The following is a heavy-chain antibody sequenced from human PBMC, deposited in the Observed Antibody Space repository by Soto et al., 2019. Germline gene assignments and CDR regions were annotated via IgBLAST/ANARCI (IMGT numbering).Heavy chain of an antibody. V-gene: IGHV3-23*01. CDR3: ARGSTDSYPGSRIFDF. D-gene: IGHD3-10*01. J-gene: IGHJ4*02. CDR2: ITDTGGDA. Sequence: PGGSLRLPCVASGLTFGSRAMTWVRQAPGEGLQWVSTITDTGGDAKYADSVRGRFVISRDNSTKTLYLQMTSLTAEDSAMYYCARGSTDSYPGSRIFDFWGRGTLVTVSS. CDR1: GLTFGSRA.